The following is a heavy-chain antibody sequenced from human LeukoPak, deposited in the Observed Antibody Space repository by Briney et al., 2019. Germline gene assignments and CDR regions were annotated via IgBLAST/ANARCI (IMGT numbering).Heavy chain of an antibody. Sequence: KPSETLSLTCTVSGGSISSYYWSWIRQPPGKGLEWIGYIYYSGSTNYNPSLKSRVTISVDTSKNQFSLKLSSVTAADTAVYYCARGYSSSWVYYFDYWGQGTLVTVSS. V-gene: IGHV4-59*01. CDR1: GGSISSYY. CDR2: IYYSGST. CDR3: ARGYSSSWVYYFDY. J-gene: IGHJ4*02. D-gene: IGHD6-13*01.